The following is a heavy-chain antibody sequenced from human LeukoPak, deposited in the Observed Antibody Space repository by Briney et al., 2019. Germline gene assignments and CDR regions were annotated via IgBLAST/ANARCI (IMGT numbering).Heavy chain of an antibody. J-gene: IGHJ5*02. CDR1: GGSFSGYY. V-gene: IGHV4-34*01. CDR3: ARDIAVAEGWFDP. CDR2: INHSGST. D-gene: IGHD6-19*01. Sequence: PSETLSLTCAVYGGSFSGYYWSWIRQPPGKGLEWIGEINHSGSTNYNPSLKSRVTISVDTSKNQFSLKLSSVIAADTAVYYCARDIAVAEGWFDPWGQGTLVTVSS.